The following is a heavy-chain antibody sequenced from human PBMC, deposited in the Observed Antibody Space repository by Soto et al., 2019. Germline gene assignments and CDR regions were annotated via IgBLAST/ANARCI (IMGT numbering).Heavy chain of an antibody. D-gene: IGHD2-15*01. CDR1: GFTFSSYA. Sequence: GGSLRLSCAASGFTFSSYAMSWVRQAPGKGLEWVSAISGSGGSTYYADSVKGRFSISRDNSKNTLYLQMNSLRAEDTAVYYCAKKGGYCSGGSCPSISYYYYYMDVWGKGTTVTVSS. CDR2: ISGSGGST. V-gene: IGHV3-23*01. J-gene: IGHJ6*03. CDR3: AKKGGYCSGGSCPSISYYYYYMDV.